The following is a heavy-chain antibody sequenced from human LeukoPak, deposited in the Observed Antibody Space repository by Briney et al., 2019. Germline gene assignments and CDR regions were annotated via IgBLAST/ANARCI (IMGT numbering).Heavy chain of an antibody. Sequence: GGGLRLSCAASGFTLDNYCIDWVRPAPGKGVEGVSRIHWNGGRTGYADSVKGRFTISRDNSKNTLYLQMNSLRAEDTAVYYCAKGDTTWELPHDYWGQGTLVTVSS. CDR2: IHWNGGRT. V-gene: IGHV3-20*04. D-gene: IGHD1-26*01. J-gene: IGHJ4*02. CDR3: AKGDTTWELPHDY. CDR1: GFTLDNYC.